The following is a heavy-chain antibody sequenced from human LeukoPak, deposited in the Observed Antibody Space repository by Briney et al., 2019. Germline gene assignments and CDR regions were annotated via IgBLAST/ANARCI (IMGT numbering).Heavy chain of an antibody. CDR1: GFTFDDYA. D-gene: IGHD5-18*01. V-gene: IGHV3-9*01. CDR2: ISWNSGSI. Sequence: GGSLRLSCAASGFTFDDYAMHWVRQAPGKGLEWVSGISWNSGSIGYADSVKGRFTISRDNAKSSLYLQVNSLRAEDTALYYCAKGEAMDGIFDYWGQGTLVTVSS. CDR3: AKGEAMDGIFDY. J-gene: IGHJ4*02.